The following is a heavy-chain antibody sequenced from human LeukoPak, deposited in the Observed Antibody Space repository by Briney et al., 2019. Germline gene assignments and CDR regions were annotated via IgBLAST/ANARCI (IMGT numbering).Heavy chain of an antibody. Sequence: GRSLRLSCAASGFTFDDYAIHWVRQAPGKGLEWVSGISWNSGSIGYADSVKGRFTISRDNAKNSLYLQMNSLRAEDTALYYCAKDIASMVRGVIINYWGQGTLVTVSS. V-gene: IGHV3-9*01. CDR3: AKDIASMVRGVIINY. CDR2: ISWNSGSI. D-gene: IGHD3-10*01. J-gene: IGHJ4*02. CDR1: GFTFDDYA.